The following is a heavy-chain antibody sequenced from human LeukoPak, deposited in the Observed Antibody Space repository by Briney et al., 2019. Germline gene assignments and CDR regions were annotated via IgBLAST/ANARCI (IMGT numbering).Heavy chain of an antibody. V-gene: IGHV4-59*01. CDR1: GGSISSYY. CDR2: IYYSGST. J-gene: IGHJ6*03. Sequence: SETLSLTCTVSGGSISSYYWSWIRQPPGKGLEWIGYIYYSGSTNYNPSLKSRVTISVDTSKNQFSLKLSSVTAADTAVYYCARDGPYYYMDVWGKGTTDTVSS. CDR3: ARDGPYYYMDV.